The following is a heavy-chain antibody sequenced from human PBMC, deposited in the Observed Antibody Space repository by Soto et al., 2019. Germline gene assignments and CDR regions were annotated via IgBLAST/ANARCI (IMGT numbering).Heavy chain of an antibody. CDR1: GGSISSYY. CDR2: IYYSGST. CDR3: ARYNWGAMGDFDI. J-gene: IGHJ3*02. Sequence: QVQLQESGPGLVKPSETLSLTCTVSGGSISSYYWSWIRQPPGKGLEWIGYIYYSGSTNYNPSLKSRVTISVDTSKTQFSLKLSSVTAADTAVYYCARYNWGAMGDFDIWGQGTMVTVSS. D-gene: IGHD1-1*01. V-gene: IGHV4-59*01.